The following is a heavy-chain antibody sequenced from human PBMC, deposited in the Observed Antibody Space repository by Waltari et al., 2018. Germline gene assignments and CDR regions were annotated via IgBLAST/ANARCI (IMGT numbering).Heavy chain of an antibody. D-gene: IGHD3-10*01. V-gene: IGHV4-38-2*01. CDR2: IYHSGST. CDR1: GYSISSGYY. CDR3: ATSYGSGSYPRRFDP. Sequence: QVQLQESGPGLVKPSETLSLTCAVSGYSISSGYYWGWIRQPPGKGLEWIGSIYHSGSTYYNPSLKSRVTISVDTSKNQFSLKLSSVTAADTAVYYCATSYGSGSYPRRFDPWGQGTLVTVSS. J-gene: IGHJ5*02.